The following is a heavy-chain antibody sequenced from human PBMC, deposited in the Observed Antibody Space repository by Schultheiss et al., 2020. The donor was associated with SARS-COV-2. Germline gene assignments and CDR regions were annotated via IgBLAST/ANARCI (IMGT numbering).Heavy chain of an antibody. J-gene: IGHJ6*02. CDR2: ISSNGGST. Sequence: GGSLRLSCAASGFTFSSYAMHWVRQAPGKGLEYVSAISSNGGSTYYADSVKGRFTISRDNSKNTLYLQMCSLRAEDMAVYYCARLRFLEWSHYYYYYGMDVWGQGTTVTVSS. CDR1: GFTFSSYA. D-gene: IGHD3-3*01. V-gene: IGHV3-64*02. CDR3: ARLRFLEWSHYYYYYGMDV.